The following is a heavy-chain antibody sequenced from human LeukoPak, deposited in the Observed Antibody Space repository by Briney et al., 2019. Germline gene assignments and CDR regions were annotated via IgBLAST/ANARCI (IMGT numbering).Heavy chain of an antibody. Sequence: GGSLRLSCAASGFTFSSYAMSWVRQAPGKGLEWVSAISVSGASTFYADSVKGRFTISRDNSKNTLYLQMNSLRAEDTAVYYCAKAGPYSGSYHGDAFDIWGQGTMVTVSS. J-gene: IGHJ3*02. CDR2: ISVSGAST. CDR3: AKAGPYSGSYHGDAFDI. V-gene: IGHV3-23*01. CDR1: GFTFSSYA. D-gene: IGHD1-26*01.